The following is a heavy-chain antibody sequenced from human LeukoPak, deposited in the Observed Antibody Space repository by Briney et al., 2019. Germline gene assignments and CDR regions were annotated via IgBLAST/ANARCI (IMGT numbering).Heavy chain of an antibody. CDR1: GGSISSYY. CDR2: IYYSGST. J-gene: IGHJ5*02. Sequence: PSETLSLTCTVSGGSISSYYWSWIRQPPGKGLEWIGYIYYSGSTNYNPSLKSRVTMSVDTSKNQFSLKLSSVTAADTAVYYCARVKGFGESFGFDPWGQGTLVTVSS. V-gene: IGHV4-59*12. D-gene: IGHD3-10*01. CDR3: ARVKGFGESFGFDP.